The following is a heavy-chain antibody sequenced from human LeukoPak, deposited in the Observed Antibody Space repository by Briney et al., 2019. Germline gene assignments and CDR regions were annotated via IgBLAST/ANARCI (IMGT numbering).Heavy chain of an antibody. CDR1: GGSISSYY. J-gene: IGHJ4*02. Sequence: SETLSLTCTVSGGSISSYYWSWIRQPPGKGLEWIGYIYYSGSTNYNPSLKSRVTISVDTSKNQFSLKLSSVTAADTAVYCCARDVAGSHWGQGTLVTVSS. CDR2: IYYSGST. D-gene: IGHD6-13*01. V-gene: IGHV4-59*01. CDR3: ARDVAGSH.